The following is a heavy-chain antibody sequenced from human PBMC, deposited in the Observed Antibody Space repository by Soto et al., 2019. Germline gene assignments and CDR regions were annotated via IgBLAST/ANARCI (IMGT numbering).Heavy chain of an antibody. CDR3: ANPYYGDYVA. CDR2: ISSSSTI. CDR1: GFTFSSYS. D-gene: IGHD4-17*01. Sequence: GGSLRLSCAASGFTFSSYSMNWVRQAPGKGLEWVSYISSSSTIYYADSVKGRFTISRDNAKNSLYLQMNSLRDEDTAVYYCANPYYGDYVAWGQGTLVTVSS. J-gene: IGHJ5*02. V-gene: IGHV3-48*02.